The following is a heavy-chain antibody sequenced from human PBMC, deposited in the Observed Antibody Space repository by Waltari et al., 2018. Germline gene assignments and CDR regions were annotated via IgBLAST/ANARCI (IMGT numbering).Heavy chain of an antibody. CDR2: IYHSGST. CDR1: GYSISSGYY. V-gene: IGHV4-38-2*02. CDR3: VTSTGTVTSGFYYYYMDV. J-gene: IGHJ6*03. D-gene: IGHD4-17*01. Sequence: HVQLQESGPGLVKPSETLSLTCTVSGYSISSGYYWGWIRQPPGKGLEWIGSIYHSGSTNYTPSLKRRVTLSVATSKNLFSLKLNSVTAADTAVYYCVTSTGTVTSGFYYYYMDVWAKGTTVTVSS.